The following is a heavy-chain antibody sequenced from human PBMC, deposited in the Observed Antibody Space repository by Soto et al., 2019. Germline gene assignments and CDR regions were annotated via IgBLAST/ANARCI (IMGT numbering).Heavy chain of an antibody. J-gene: IGHJ4*02. D-gene: IGHD2-15*01. Sequence: GGSLRLSCAASGFTFSSYSMNWVRQAPGKGLEWVSYISSSSSTIYYADSMKGRFTISRDNAKNSLYLQMNSLRAEDTAVYYCWSQAPLVVVAALDYRGQGTLVTVSS. CDR1: GFTFSSYS. CDR2: ISSSSSTI. V-gene: IGHV3-48*01. CDR3: WSQAPLVVVAALDY.